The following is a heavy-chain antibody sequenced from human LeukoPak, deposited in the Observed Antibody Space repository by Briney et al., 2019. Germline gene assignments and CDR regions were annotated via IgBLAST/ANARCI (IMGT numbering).Heavy chain of an antibody. CDR3: AKGSSTTCPCYRDY. Sequence: GGSLRLSCAASGFTFSSYAMSWVRQAPGKGLEWVSTISGSGGSTYYADSVKGRFTISRDNSKNTLYLQMNSLRAEDTALYYCAKGSSTTCPCYRDYWGQGTLVTVSS. CDR1: GFTFSSYA. V-gene: IGHV3-23*01. D-gene: IGHD2-2*01. CDR2: ISGSGGST. J-gene: IGHJ4*02.